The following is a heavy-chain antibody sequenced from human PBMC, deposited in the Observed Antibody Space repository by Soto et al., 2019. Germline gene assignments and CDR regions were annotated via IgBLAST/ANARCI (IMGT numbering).Heavy chain of an antibody. V-gene: IGHV3-48*03. CDR2: ITRSSATI. D-gene: IGHD3-9*01. CDR3: ANVWTDYSGIKY. CDR1: GFSFSSSE. J-gene: IGHJ4*02. Sequence: PGGSLRLSCAASGFSFSSSEMIWVRQAPGKGLECISYITRSSATIHYADSVKGRFTISRDNAKNSLYLQMSSLRAEDTAVYYCANVWTDYSGIKYCGQGTLVTVSS.